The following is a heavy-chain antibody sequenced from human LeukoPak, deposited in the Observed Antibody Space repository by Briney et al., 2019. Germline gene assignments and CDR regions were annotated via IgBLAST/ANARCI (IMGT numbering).Heavy chain of an antibody. V-gene: IGHV4-34*01. CDR2: INHSGST. Sequence: PSETLSLTCAVHGGSFSGYYWSWIRQPPGKGLEWIGEINHSGSTNYNPSLKSRVTISVDTSKNQFSLKLSSVTAADTAVYYCARICGSYYYYYMDVWGKGTTVTVSS. CDR1: GGSFSGYY. D-gene: IGHD1-26*01. CDR3: ARICGSYYYYYMDV. J-gene: IGHJ6*03.